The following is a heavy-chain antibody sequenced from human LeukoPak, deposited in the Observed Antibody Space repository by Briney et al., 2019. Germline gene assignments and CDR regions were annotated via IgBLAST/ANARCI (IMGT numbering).Heavy chain of an antibody. J-gene: IGHJ3*02. Sequence: GGSLRLSCAASGFTFSGSAMHWVRQASGKGLEWVGRIRSRANSYATAYAASVKGRFTISRDDSKNTAYLQMNSLRAEDTAVYYCAREKRNADAFDIWGQGTMVTVSS. D-gene: IGHD4-11*01. CDR1: GFTFSGSA. V-gene: IGHV3-73*01. CDR3: AREKRNADAFDI. CDR2: IRSRANSYAT.